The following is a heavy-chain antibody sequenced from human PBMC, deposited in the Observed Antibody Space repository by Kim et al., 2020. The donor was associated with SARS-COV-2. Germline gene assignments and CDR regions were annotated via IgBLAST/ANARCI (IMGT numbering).Heavy chain of an antibody. V-gene: IGHV3-74*01. Sequence: ADSVKGRLSVSRDNAKNTLYLQMNSLRAEDTAVYYCARRQFSSGWYYLDYWGQGTLVTASS. D-gene: IGHD6-19*01. J-gene: IGHJ4*02. CDR3: ARRQFSSGWYYLDY.